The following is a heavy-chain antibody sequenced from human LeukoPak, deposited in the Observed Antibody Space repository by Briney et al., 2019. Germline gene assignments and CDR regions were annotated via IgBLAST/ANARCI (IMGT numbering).Heavy chain of an antibody. CDR2: IYTSGST. CDR1: GGSFSSYY. Sequence: PSETLSLTCTVSGGSFSSYYWSWIRQPAGKGLEWIGRIYTSGSTNYNPSLKSRVTMSVDTSKNQFSLKLSSVTAADTAVYYCARDNPFGGVIGNDYWGQGTLVTVSS. V-gene: IGHV4-4*07. CDR3: ARDNPFGGVIGNDY. D-gene: IGHD3-16*02. J-gene: IGHJ4*02.